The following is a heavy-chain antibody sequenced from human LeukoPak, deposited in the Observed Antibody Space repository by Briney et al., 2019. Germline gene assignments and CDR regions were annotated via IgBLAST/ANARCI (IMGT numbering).Heavy chain of an antibody. V-gene: IGHV3-74*01. Sequence: GGSLRLSCAASGFTFRSYWMHWVRQAPGKGLAWVSRINSDGSSTSYADSVKGRFTISRDNAKNTLYLQMNSLRAEDTAVYYCARDSSADTAFDYWGQGTLVTVTS. CDR2: INSDGSST. CDR3: ARDSSADTAFDY. CDR1: GFTFRSYW. D-gene: IGHD5-18*01. J-gene: IGHJ4*02.